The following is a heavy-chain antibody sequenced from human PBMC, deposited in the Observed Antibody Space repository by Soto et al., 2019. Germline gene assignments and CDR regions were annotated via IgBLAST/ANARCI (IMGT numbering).Heavy chain of an antibody. CDR2: INSDGSST. V-gene: IGHV3-74*01. Sequence: PGGSLRLYCAASGFTFSSYWMHWVRQAPGKGLVWVSRINSDGSSTSYADSVKGRFTISRDNAKNTLYLQMNSLRAEDTAVYYCARRYDFWSGYYTPESYYYYMDVWGKGTTVTVSS. J-gene: IGHJ6*03. CDR1: GFTFSSYW. D-gene: IGHD3-3*01. CDR3: ARRYDFWSGYYTPESYYYYMDV.